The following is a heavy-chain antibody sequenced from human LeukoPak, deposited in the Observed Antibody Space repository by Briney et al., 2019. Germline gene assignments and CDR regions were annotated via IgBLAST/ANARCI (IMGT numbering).Heavy chain of an antibody. Sequence: GGSLRLSCAASGFTFSGYSMNWVRQAPGKGLEWVSSISSSSSYIYYADSVKGRFTISRDNAKNSLYLQMNSLRAEDTAVYYCARDPLAYDSQYWGQGTLVTVSS. V-gene: IGHV3-21*01. D-gene: IGHD3-22*01. CDR1: GFTFSGYS. J-gene: IGHJ4*02. CDR3: ARDPLAYDSQY. CDR2: ISSSSSYI.